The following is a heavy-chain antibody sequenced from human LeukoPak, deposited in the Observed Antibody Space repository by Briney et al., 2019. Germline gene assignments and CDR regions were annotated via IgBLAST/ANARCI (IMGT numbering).Heavy chain of an antibody. D-gene: IGHD2-2*01. J-gene: IGHJ5*02. Sequence: GGSLRLSCAASGFTVSSNYMSWVRQAPGKGLEWVSVIYSGGSTYYADSVKGRFTISRDNSKNTLYLQMNSLRAEDTAVYYCARGGYCSSTSCRNNWFDPWGQGTLVTVSS. CDR3: ARGGYCSSTSCRNNWFDP. CDR2: IYSGGST. V-gene: IGHV3-53*01. CDR1: GFTVSSNY.